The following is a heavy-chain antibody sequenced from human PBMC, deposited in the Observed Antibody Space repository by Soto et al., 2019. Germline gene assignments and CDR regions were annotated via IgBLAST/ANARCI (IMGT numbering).Heavy chain of an antibody. V-gene: IGHV4-38-2*02. D-gene: IGHD3-10*01. CDR3: ARDPVWFGELFGWFDP. J-gene: IGHJ5*02. CDR2: IYHSGST. Sequence: SETLSLTCAVSGYSISSGYYWGWIWQPPGKGLEWIGSIYHSGSTYYNPSLKSRVTISVDTSKNQFSLKLSSVTAADTAVYYCARDPVWFGELFGWFDPWGQGTLVTVSS. CDR1: GYSISSGYY.